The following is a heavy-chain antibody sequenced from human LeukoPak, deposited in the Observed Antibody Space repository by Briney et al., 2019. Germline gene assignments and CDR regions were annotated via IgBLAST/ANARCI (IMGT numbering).Heavy chain of an antibody. CDR3: AGSRDGLLAFDY. CDR1: GGSISNYY. V-gene: IGHV4-59*01. Sequence: SETLSPTCTVSGGSISNYYWSWIRQPPGKGLEWIGYIYLSGSTNYNPSLKSRVTISVDTSKNQFSLKVSSVTAADTAVYYCAGSRDGLLAFDYWGQGALVTVSS. CDR2: IYLSGST. D-gene: IGHD3-10*01. J-gene: IGHJ4*02.